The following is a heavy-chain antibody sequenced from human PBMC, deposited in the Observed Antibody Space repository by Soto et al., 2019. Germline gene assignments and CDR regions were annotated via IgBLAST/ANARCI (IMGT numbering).Heavy chain of an antibody. CDR1: GGSFSGYY. D-gene: IGHD3-10*01. Sequence: QVQLQQWGAGLLKPSETLSLTCAVYGGSFSGYYWSWIRQPPGTGLEWIGEINHSGSTNYNPSLKSRVTISVDTSKNQFSLKLSSVTAADTAVYYCARGQVLLWFGGGFYYYYGMDVWGQGTTVTVSS. V-gene: IGHV4-34*01. J-gene: IGHJ6*02. CDR3: ARGQVLLWFGGGFYYYYGMDV. CDR2: INHSGST.